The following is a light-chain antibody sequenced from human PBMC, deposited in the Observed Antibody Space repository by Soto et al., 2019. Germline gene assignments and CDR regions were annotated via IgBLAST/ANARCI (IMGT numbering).Light chain of an antibody. Sequence: IVMTQSQATLSVSPGERATLSCRASQSVSSNLAWYQQKPGQAPRLLIYGASSRATGIPVRFSGSGSGTEFTLTISSLQSEDFAVYYCQQYNNWPLTFGQGTRLEIK. CDR2: GAS. CDR1: QSVSSN. J-gene: IGKJ5*01. V-gene: IGKV3-15*01. CDR3: QQYNNWPLT.